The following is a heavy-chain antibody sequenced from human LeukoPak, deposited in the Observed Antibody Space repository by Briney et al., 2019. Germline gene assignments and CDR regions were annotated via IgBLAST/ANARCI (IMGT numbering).Heavy chain of an antibody. J-gene: IGHJ4*02. D-gene: IGHD6-13*01. CDR1: GFTFSSYE. Sequence: GGSLRLSCAASGFTFSSYEMNWVRQAPGKGLEWVSYISSSGSTKYYADSVKGRFTISRDNALSSLYLQMSSLRAEDTAVYYCATLRPRQQLVVDHWGQGTLVTVSS. CDR3: ATLRPRQQLVVDH. V-gene: IGHV3-48*03. CDR2: ISSSGSTK.